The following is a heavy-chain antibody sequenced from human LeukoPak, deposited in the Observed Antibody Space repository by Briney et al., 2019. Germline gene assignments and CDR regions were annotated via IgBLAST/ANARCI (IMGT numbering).Heavy chain of an antibody. CDR3: ARGHYYDSSGYYVGDY. J-gene: IGHJ4*02. V-gene: IGHV4-34*01. D-gene: IGHD3-22*01. CDR2: INHSGST. Sequence: SETLSLTCAVYGGFFSGYYWSWVRQPPGKGQEWIGEINHSGSTNYNPSLKSRVTISVDTSKNQFSLKLSSVTAADPAVYYCARGHYYDSSGYYVGDYWGQGTLVTVSS. CDR1: GGFFSGYY.